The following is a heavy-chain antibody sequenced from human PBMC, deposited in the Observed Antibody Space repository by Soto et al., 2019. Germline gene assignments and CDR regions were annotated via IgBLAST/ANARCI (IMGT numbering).Heavy chain of an antibody. Sequence: GGSLRLSCAASGFTFSSYAMSWVRQAPGKGLEWVSAISGSGGSTYYADSVKGRFTISRDNSKNTLYLQMNSLRAEDTAVYYCAKDQYCSGGSCPSLGLLVAFDIWGQGTMVTVSS. J-gene: IGHJ3*02. D-gene: IGHD2-15*01. CDR2: ISGSGGST. V-gene: IGHV3-23*01. CDR1: GFTFSSYA. CDR3: AKDQYCSGGSCPSLGLLVAFDI.